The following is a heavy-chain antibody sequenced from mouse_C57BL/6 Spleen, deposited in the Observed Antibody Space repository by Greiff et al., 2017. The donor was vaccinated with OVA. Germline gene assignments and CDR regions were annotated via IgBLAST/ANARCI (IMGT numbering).Heavy chain of an antibody. CDR3: ARGEELYFDY. CDR2: ISDGGSYT. J-gene: IGHJ2*01. CDR1: GFTFSSYA. Sequence: EVKLVESGGGLVKPGGSLNLSCAASGFTFSSYAMSWVRQTPEKRLEWVATISDGGSYTYYPDNVKGRFTISRDNAKNNLYLQMSHLKSEDTAMYYCARGEELYFDYWGQGTTLTVSS. D-gene: IGHD2-12*01. V-gene: IGHV5-4*03.